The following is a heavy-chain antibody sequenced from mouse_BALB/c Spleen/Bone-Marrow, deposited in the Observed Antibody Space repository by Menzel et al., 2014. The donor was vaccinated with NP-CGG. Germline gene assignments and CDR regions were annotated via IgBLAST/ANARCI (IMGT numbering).Heavy chain of an antibody. Sequence: EVKLVESGGGLVQPGESRKLSCAASGFTFSSFAMHWIRQAPEKGLEWVAFISSGSNIIHYADTVKGRFTISRDNPKNPLFLQMTSLRSEDTAMYYCGRGDYWGQGTTLTVSS. J-gene: IGHJ2*01. CDR2: ISSGSNII. CDR1: GFTFSSFA. CDR3: GRGDY. V-gene: IGHV5-17*02.